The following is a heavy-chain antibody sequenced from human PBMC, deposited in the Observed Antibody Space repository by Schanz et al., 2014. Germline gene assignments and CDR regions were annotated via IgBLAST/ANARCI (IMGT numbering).Heavy chain of an antibody. V-gene: IGHV3-23*04. CDR2: ISGTGGDDT. J-gene: IGHJ4*02. D-gene: IGHD3-10*01. Sequence: EVQLVESGGGLVQPGGSLRLSCAASGFTFSTHAMSWVRQAPGKGLEWVSSISGTGGDDTYYADSVKGRFTISRDNSKNTLFLQMNSLRVEDSAIYYCAKYRGYYRVSGSYRELEYWGQGTLVTVSS. CDR1: GFTFSTHA. CDR3: AKYRGYYRVSGSYRELEY.